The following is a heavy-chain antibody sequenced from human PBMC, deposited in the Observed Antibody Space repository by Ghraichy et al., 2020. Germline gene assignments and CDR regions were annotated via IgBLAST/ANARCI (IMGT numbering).Heavy chain of an antibody. V-gene: IGHV4-34*01. Sequence: SETLALTCAVYGGSFSGYYWSWIRQPPGKGLEWIGEINHSGRTNYNPSLKCRVTISVDTSKNQFSLKLSSVTAADTAVYYCARDHQEVGATYAFDIWGQGTMVTVSS. CDR2: INHSGRT. CDR1: GGSFSGYY. D-gene: IGHD1-26*01. J-gene: IGHJ3*02. CDR3: ARDHQEVGATYAFDI.